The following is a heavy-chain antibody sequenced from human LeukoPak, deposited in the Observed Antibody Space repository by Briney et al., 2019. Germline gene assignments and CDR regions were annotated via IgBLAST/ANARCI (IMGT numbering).Heavy chain of an antibody. CDR3: AKCYYDSSGYLDY. D-gene: IGHD3-22*01. J-gene: IGHJ4*02. Sequence: GTSLRLSCAASGFTFTSYGMHWVRQAPGKGLEWVALITYDGYYKYYSDSVKGRFTISSDTSKNTLYLQMNSLRAEDTAVYYCAKCYYDSSGYLDYWGQGTLVTVSS. CDR1: GFTFTSYG. V-gene: IGHV3-30*18. CDR2: ITYDGYYK.